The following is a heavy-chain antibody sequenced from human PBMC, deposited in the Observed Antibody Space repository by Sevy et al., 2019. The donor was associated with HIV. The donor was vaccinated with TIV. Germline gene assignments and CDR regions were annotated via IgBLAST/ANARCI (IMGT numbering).Heavy chain of an antibody. CDR1: GFTFDDYA. J-gene: IGHJ6*02. CDR2: ISWNSGSI. D-gene: IGHD3-22*01. Sequence: GGSLRLSCAASGFTFDDYAMHWVRQAPGKGLEWVSGISWNSGSIGYADSVKGRFTISRDNAKNSQYLQMNSLRAEDTALYYCAKEHYYDSSGHYYYYGMDVWGQGTTVTVSS. V-gene: IGHV3-9*01. CDR3: AKEHYYDSSGHYYYYGMDV.